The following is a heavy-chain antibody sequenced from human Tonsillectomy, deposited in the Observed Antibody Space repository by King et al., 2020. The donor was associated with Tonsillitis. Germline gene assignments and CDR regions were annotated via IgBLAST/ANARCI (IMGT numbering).Heavy chain of an antibody. J-gene: IGHJ1*01. V-gene: IGHV5-10-1*03. CDR1: GYSFTTYW. Sequence: EQLVQSGAEVKKPGESLRISCEGSGYSFTTYWISWVRQMPGKGLEWMGRIDPSDSYTNYSLSFQGHVTISADKSFSTAYLQWSSLKASDTAMYYCARHSSLVAALQDWGQGTLVTVSS. D-gene: IGHD2-15*01. CDR2: IDPSDSYT. CDR3: ARHSSLVAALQD.